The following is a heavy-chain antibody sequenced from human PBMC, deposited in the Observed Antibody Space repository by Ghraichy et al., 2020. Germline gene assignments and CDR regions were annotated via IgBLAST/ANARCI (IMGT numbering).Heavy chain of an antibody. V-gene: IGHV3-74*01. D-gene: IGHD2-2*01. Sequence: GGSLRLSCGASGFTFSRYWMHWVRQAPGKGLVWVSRITSDGSSTAYADSVEGRFTISRDNAKNTLYLQMNSLRAEDTAVYYCARRIAPAATGCMDVWGQGTTVIVSS. CDR1: GFTFSRYW. CDR2: ITSDGSST. J-gene: IGHJ6*02. CDR3: ARRIAPAATGCMDV.